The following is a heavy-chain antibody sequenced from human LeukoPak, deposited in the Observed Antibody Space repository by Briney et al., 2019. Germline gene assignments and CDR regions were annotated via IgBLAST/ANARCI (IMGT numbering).Heavy chain of an antibody. CDR2: IYTSGST. Sequence: SETLSLTRTVSGGSISSYYWSWIRQPAGKGLEWIGRIYTSGSTNYNPSLKSRVTMSVDTSKNQFSLKLSSVTAADTAVYYCARVSGVAATRYFDYWGQGTLVTVSS. CDR3: ARVSGVAATRYFDY. D-gene: IGHD2-15*01. CDR1: GGSISSYY. V-gene: IGHV4-4*07. J-gene: IGHJ4*02.